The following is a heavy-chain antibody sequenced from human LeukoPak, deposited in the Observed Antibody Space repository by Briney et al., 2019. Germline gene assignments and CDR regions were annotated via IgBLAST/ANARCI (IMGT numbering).Heavy chain of an antibody. V-gene: IGHV3-48*01. D-gene: IGHD6-19*01. CDR2: ISGSSGII. CDR1: GFTFNTYT. Sequence: GGSLRLSCAASGFTFNTYTMNWVRQAPGKGLEWVSYISGSSGIIDYADSVRGRFTISRDNAKNSLYLQMNSLRAEDTAVYYCARDPGSGWYLGYWGQGTLVTVSS. J-gene: IGHJ4*02. CDR3: ARDPGSGWYLGY.